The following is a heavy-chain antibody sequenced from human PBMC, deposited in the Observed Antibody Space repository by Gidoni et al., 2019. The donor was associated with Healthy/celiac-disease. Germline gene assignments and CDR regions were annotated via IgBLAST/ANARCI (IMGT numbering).Heavy chain of an antibody. D-gene: IGHD4-17*01. Sequence: EVQLLESGGGLVQPGGSLRIACAASGFPFSSYAMSWVRQAPGKGLEWVSAISGSGGSTYYADSVKGRFTISRDNSKNTLYLQMNSLRAEDTAVYYCAALRGAGWFDPWGQGTLVTVSS. CDR1: GFPFSSYA. J-gene: IGHJ5*02. V-gene: IGHV3-23*01. CDR3: AALRGAGWFDP. CDR2: ISGSGGST.